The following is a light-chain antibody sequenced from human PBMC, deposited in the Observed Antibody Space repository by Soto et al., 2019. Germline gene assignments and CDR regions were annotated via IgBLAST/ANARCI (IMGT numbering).Light chain of an antibody. CDR3: AAWDDSLYGWV. J-gene: IGLJ3*02. Sequence: QPVLTQPPSASGTPGQRVTISCSGSSYNIGSNTVNWYQQLPGTAPKLLIYSNNQRPSGVPDRFSGSKSGTSASLAISGLQSEDEADYYCAAWDDSLYGWVFGGGTKLTVL. V-gene: IGLV1-44*01. CDR1: SYNIGSNT. CDR2: SNN.